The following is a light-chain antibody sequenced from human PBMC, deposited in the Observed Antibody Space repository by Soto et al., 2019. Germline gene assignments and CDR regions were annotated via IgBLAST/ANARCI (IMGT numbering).Light chain of an antibody. Sequence: DIVLTQSPGTLSLSPGEGATLSCRASQSVSSSYLAWYQQKPGQAPRLLIYGTSSRATGIPDRFSGSGSGTEFTLTISRLEPEDSAVYFCQQYGSSSTFGQGTKVDIK. CDR3: QQYGSSST. CDR2: GTS. J-gene: IGKJ1*01. CDR1: QSVSSSY. V-gene: IGKV3-20*01.